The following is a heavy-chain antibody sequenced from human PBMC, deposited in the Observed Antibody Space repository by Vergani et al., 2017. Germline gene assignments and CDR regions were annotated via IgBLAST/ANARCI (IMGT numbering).Heavy chain of an antibody. V-gene: IGHV1-18*01. J-gene: IGHJ6*02. CDR2: ISAYNGNT. Sequence: QVQLVQSGAEVKKPGASVKVSCKASGYTFTSYGISWVRQAPGQGLEWMGWISAYNGNTNYAQKLQGRVTMTTDTSTSTAYMELRSLRSDDTAVYYCTTSVKWIAAAGTDDYYGMDFWGQGTTVTVSS. CDR3: TTSVKWIAAAGTDDYYGMDF. D-gene: IGHD6-13*01. CDR1: GYTFTSYG.